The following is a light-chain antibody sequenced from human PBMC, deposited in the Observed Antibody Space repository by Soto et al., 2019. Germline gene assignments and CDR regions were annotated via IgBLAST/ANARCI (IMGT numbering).Light chain of an antibody. CDR1: QSINGN. V-gene: IGKV3D-15*01. J-gene: IGKJ1*01. Sequence: IVLLQSPGTLSLSAGERSTLSCISIQSINGNFLVWYQQKLGQAPRLLIFAASSRATGIPDRFSGSGSGTEFTLTISSLQSEDFAVYYCQQYNNWPLWTFGQGTKVDI. CDR3: QQYNNWPLWT. CDR2: AAS.